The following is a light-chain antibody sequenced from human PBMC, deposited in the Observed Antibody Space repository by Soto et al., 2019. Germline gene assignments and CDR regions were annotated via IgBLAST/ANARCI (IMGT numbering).Light chain of an antibody. CDR3: QQYYNWPRT. J-gene: IGKJ5*01. CDR2: GAS. V-gene: IGKV3D-15*01. Sequence: AMAQSSAILSVSPGERATLSCRVSENIYTNLAWYQQKPGQAPRLFLYGASTRASGLPARFSGTGSGTDFTLTINSLQAEDSAVYYCQQYYNWPRTFGQGTRLEIK. CDR1: ENIYTN.